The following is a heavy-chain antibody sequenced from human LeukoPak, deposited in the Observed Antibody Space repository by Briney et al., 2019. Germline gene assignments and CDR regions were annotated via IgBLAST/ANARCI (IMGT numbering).Heavy chain of an antibody. CDR1: VYTFTSYG. D-gene: IGHD6-19*01. Sequence: ASVKVSCKASVYTFTSYGISWVRQAPGQGLEWMGWISAYNGNTNYAQKLQGRVTMTTDTYTSTAYMELRSLTSDDTAVYYSARDATNSSGRIRAFDIWGQGTMVTVSS. J-gene: IGHJ3*02. CDR2: ISAYNGNT. CDR3: ARDATNSSGRIRAFDI. V-gene: IGHV1-18*01.